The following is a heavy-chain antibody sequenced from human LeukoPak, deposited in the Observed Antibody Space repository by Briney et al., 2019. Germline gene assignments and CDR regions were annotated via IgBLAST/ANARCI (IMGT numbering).Heavy chain of an antibody. CDR1: GYTFTGYY. CDR3: SRGRMIVVAFPPRLHF. CDR2: INPNTGGT. D-gene: IGHD3-22*01. Sequence: ASVNFSCKTSGYTFTGYYMHGVRQAAGQGLDGMGWINPNTGGTNYAQKFQGRVTITIDTAISTAYIELDILRSDDTARYYLSRGRMIVVAFPPRLHFWGQGTLVTVCS. V-gene: IGHV1-2*02. J-gene: IGHJ4*02.